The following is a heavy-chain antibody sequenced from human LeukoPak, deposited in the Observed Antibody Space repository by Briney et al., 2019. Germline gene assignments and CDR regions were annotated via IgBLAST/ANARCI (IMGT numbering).Heavy chain of an antibody. J-gene: IGHJ4*02. V-gene: IGHV4-39*07. Sequence: PSETLSLTCTVSDGSISSRTYYWGWIRQPPGKGLEWIGEINHSGSTNYNPSLKSRVTISVDTSKNQFSLKLSSVTAADTAVYYCARVSSGWYYFDYWGQGTLVTVSS. CDR2: INHSGST. CDR1: DGSISSRTYY. CDR3: ARVSSGWYYFDY. D-gene: IGHD6-19*01.